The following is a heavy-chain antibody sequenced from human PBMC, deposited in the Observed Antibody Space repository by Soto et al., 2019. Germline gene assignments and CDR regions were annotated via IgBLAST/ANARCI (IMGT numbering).Heavy chain of an antibody. CDR2: IWYDGSNK. D-gene: IGHD6-19*01. J-gene: IGHJ6*02. V-gene: IGHV3-33*01. Sequence: GGSLRLSCAASGFTFSSYGMHWVRQAPGKGLEWVAVIWYDGSNKYYADSVKGRFTISRDNSKNTLYLQMNSLRAEDTAVYYCARDPKQWLVFEGMDVWGQGTTVTVSS. CDR1: GFTFSSYG. CDR3: ARDPKQWLVFEGMDV.